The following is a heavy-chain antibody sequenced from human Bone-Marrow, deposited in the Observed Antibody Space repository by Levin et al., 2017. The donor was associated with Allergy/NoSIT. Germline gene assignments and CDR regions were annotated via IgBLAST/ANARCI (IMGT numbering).Heavy chain of an antibody. CDR1: GGSISSSSYY. D-gene: IGHD5-24*01. CDR2: IYYSGNT. J-gene: IGHJ4*02. CDR3: ARHGGDGQNSGAFEY. V-gene: IGHV4-39*01. Sequence: PSETLSLTCTVSGGSISSSSYYWGWIRQPPGKGLEWIGSIYYSGNTYNNPSLKSRFTISVDTSKNQFSLKVTSVTAADTAVYYCARHGGDGQNSGAFEYWGQGTLVTVAS.